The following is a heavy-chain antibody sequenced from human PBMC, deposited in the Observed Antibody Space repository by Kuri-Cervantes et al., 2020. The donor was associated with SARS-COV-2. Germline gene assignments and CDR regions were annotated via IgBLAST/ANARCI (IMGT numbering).Heavy chain of an antibody. Sequence: ASVKVSCKASGYTFTGCYMSWVRQAPGQGLEWMGWINPNSGGKNYAQKFQGRVTMTRDTSISTAYMELSRLRSDDTAVYYCARDSPVWDYVWGKKFDPWGQGTLVTVSS. CDR2: INPNSGGK. J-gene: IGHJ5*02. D-gene: IGHD3-16*01. CDR3: ARDSPVWDYVWGKKFDP. CDR1: GYTFTGCY. V-gene: IGHV1-2*02.